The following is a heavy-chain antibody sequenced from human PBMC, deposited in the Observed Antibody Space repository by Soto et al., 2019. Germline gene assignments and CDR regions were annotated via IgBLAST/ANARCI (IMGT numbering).Heavy chain of an antibody. CDR1: GFTFSNFW. CDR2: IYSDGSGT. V-gene: IGHV3-74*02. CDR3: ATLNSFGSDY. Sequence: VQLVESGGGVVQPGRSLRLSCAASGFTFSNFWMHWVRQAPGKGLVWVSRIYSDGSGTMYADSVKGRFTISRDNAKSTLFLQMNSLRAEDTAVYYCATLNSFGSDYWGRGTLVTVSS. D-gene: IGHD5-18*01. J-gene: IGHJ4*02.